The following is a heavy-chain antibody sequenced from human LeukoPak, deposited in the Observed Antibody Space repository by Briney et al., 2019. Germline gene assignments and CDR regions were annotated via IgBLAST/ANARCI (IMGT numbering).Heavy chain of an antibody. D-gene: IGHD4-23*01. CDR1: GFTFSSYW. CDR2: IASDGSST. CDR3: ARGRPHGNDY. V-gene: IGHV3-74*01. J-gene: IGHJ4*02. Sequence: GGSPRLSCAASGFTFSSYWMNWVRQAPGKGLMWVSRIASDGSSTTYADSVKGRFSISRDNAKNTLYLQMNSLRVEDTAVYYCARGRPHGNDYWGQGTLVTVSS.